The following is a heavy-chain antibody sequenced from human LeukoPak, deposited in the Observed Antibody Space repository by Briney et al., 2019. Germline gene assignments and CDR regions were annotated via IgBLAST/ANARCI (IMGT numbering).Heavy chain of an antibody. J-gene: IGHJ4*02. V-gene: IGHV3-7*01. CDR1: GFTFSSYW. D-gene: IGHD6-19*01. CDR3: ARLYSSGWYGCDY. CDR2: IKQDGSEK. Sequence: GGSLRLSCAASGFTFSSYWMTWARQAPGKGLEWVANIKQDGSEKYYVDSVKGRFTISRDNAKNLLFLQMNSLRAEDTAVYYCARLYSSGWYGCDYWGQETLVTVSS.